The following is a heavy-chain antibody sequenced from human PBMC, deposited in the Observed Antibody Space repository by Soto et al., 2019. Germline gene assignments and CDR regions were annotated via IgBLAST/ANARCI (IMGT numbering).Heavy chain of an antibody. CDR1: GGSISSGDYY. D-gene: IGHD6-6*01. CDR2: IYYSGST. Sequence: SETLSLTCTVSGGSISSGDYYWSWIRQPPGKGLEWIGSIYYSGSTYYNPSLKSRVTISVDTSKNQFSLKLSSVTAADTAVYYCAGCYSSTWSSYNCFHPWGQGPLVTVS. CDR3: AGCYSSTWSSYNCFHP. V-gene: IGHV4-30-4*01. J-gene: IGHJ5*02.